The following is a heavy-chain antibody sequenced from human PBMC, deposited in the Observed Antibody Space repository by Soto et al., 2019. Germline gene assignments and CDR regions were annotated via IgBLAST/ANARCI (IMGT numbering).Heavy chain of an antibody. CDR1: GYSVSSGYY. D-gene: IGHD6-6*01. Sequence: LSLTCAVSGYSVSSGYYWGWIRQPPGKGLEWIGSIYHSGSTYYNPSLKSRVTISVDTSKNQFSLKLSSVTAADTAVYYCAGCSSSDYYYGMDFWGQGTTVTVS. CDR3: AGCSSSDYYYGMDF. V-gene: IGHV4-38-2*01. J-gene: IGHJ6*02. CDR2: IYHSGST.